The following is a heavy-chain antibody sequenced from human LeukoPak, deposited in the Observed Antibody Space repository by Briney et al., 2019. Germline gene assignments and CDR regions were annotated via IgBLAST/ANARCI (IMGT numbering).Heavy chain of an antibody. D-gene: IGHD2-8*01. CDR2: IKEDGGEK. Sequence: GGSLRLSCAASGFTFSRYWMSWVRRAPGKGLEWVANIKEDGGEKFRVDSVKGRFTISRDNAKKSLYLQMNSLRAEDTAVYFCARVLGCTNGVCHDAFDIWGQGTVVTVSS. CDR1: GFTFSRYW. V-gene: IGHV3-7*01. CDR3: ARVLGCTNGVCHDAFDI. J-gene: IGHJ3*02.